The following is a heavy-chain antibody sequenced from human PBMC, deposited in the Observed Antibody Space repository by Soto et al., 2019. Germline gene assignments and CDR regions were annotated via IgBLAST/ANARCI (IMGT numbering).Heavy chain of an antibody. CDR3: ARSGCSGGSCYSYYFDY. J-gene: IGHJ4*02. V-gene: IGHV1-18*01. CDR1: GYTFTSYG. Sequence: QVQLVQSGAEVKKPGASVKVSCKASGYTFTSYGISWVRQAPGQGLEWMGWISAYNGNTNYAHKLQGSLTMTTDTSTSTAYMELRSLRSDDTAVYYCARSGCSGGSCYSYYFDYWGQGTLVTVSS. CDR2: ISAYNGNT. D-gene: IGHD2-15*01.